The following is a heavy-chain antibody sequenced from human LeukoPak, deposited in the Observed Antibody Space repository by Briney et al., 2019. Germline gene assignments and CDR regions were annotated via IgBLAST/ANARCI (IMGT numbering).Heavy chain of an antibody. CDR3: ASRNYDILTGYWVYFDY. CDR1: GGSISSSNW. D-gene: IGHD3-9*01. CDR2: IYHSGST. J-gene: IGHJ4*02. Sequence: SGTLSLTCAVSGGSISSSNWWSWVRQPPGKGLEWIGEIYHSGSTNYNPSLKSRVTISVDKSNNQFSLKLSSVTAADTAVYYCASRNYDILTGYWVYFDYWGQGTLVTVSS. V-gene: IGHV4-4*02.